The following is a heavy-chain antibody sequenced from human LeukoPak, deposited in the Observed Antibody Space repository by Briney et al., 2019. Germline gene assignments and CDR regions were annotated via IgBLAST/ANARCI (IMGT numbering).Heavy chain of an antibody. Sequence: PSQTLSLTCTVSGGPISSGSYYWRWLRQPAGKGLEWIGRIYTSGSTNYNPSLKSRVTISVDTSKNQFSLKLSSVTAADTAVYYCARADGYYYYGMDVWGQGTTVTVSS. CDR3: ARADGYYYYGMDV. D-gene: IGHD5-24*01. V-gene: IGHV4-61*02. CDR1: GGPISSGSYY. CDR2: IYTSGST. J-gene: IGHJ6*02.